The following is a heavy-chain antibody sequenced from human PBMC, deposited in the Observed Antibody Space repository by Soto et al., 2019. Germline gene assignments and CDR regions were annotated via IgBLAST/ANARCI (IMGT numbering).Heavy chain of an antibody. J-gene: IGHJ4*02. Sequence: QVQLVQSGAEEKKPRASVKVSCKASGYTFTNYAMHWVRQAPGQRLEWMGWINAGNGNTKYSQKFQGRVTISRDTSASTAYMELSSVRSEDTAVYYCARDSGGADYWGQGTLVTVSS. V-gene: IGHV1-3*05. D-gene: IGHD3-10*01. CDR2: INAGNGNT. CDR1: GYTFTNYA. CDR3: ARDSGGADY.